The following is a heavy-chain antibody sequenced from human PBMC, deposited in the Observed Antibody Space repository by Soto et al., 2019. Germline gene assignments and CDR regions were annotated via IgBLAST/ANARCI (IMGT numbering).Heavy chain of an antibody. CDR2: ISVSGDST. CDR1: GFTFSSYV. V-gene: IGHV3-23*01. J-gene: IGHJ4*02. Sequence: VQLLESGGGLVQPGGSLRLSCAASGFTFSSYVMSWVRQAPGKGLEWVSGISVSGDSTYFADSVKGRFTISRDNSKNTLFLQMNSLRAEDTAIYYCAKDRSGWYYFDYWGQGTLVTVSS. CDR3: AKDRSGWYYFDY. D-gene: IGHD6-19*01.